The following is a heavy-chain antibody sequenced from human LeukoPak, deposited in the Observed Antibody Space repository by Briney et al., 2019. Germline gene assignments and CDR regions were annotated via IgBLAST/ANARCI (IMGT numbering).Heavy chain of an antibody. V-gene: IGHV4-61*02. CDR2: IYTSGST. CDR1: GGSISSGSYY. D-gene: IGHD3-3*01. CDR3: ARGGFSDFKGYYYYGMDV. J-gene: IGHJ6*02. Sequence: PSETLSLTCTVSGGSISSGSYYWSWIRQPAGKGLEWVGRIYTSGSTNYNPSLKSRVTISVDTSKNQFSLKLSSVTAADTAVYYCARGGFSDFKGYYYYGMDVWGQGTTVTASS.